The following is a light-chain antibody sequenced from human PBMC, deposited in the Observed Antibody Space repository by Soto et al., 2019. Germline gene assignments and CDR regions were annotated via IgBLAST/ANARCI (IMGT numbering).Light chain of an antibody. Sequence: EIVLTQSPATLSLSPGERATLSCRASQSVGSFLAWYQQKPGQAPRRLIYNASNRATGIPARFSGSGSGTDFTLTISSLEPEDFAVYYCQQRSSSWAFGQGTKVEIK. V-gene: IGKV3-11*01. J-gene: IGKJ1*01. CDR3: QQRSSSWA. CDR1: QSVGSF. CDR2: NAS.